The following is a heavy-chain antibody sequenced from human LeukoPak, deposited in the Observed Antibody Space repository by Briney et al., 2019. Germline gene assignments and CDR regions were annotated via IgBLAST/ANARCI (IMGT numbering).Heavy chain of an antibody. V-gene: IGHV1-24*01. D-gene: IGHD6-19*01. CDR2: FDPEDGET. Sequence: ASVEVSCKVSGYTLTELSMHWVRQAPGKGLEWMGGFDPEDGETIYAQKFQGRVTMTEDTSTDTAYMELSSLRSGDTAVYYCATDIAVAPKGDYYYMDVWGKGTTVTVSS. CDR1: GYTLTELS. J-gene: IGHJ6*03. CDR3: ATDIAVAPKGDYYYMDV.